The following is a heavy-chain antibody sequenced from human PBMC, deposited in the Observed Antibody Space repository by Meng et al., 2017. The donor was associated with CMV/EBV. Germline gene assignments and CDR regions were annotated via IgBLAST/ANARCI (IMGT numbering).Heavy chain of an antibody. Sequence: QGQLQPWGVGLLKPSETLSLTCAGYGGSFSGYYWSWIRQPPGKGLEWIGEINHSGSTNYNPSLKSRVTISVDTSKNQFSLKLSSVTAADTVVYYCARGGNWFNPWGQGTLVTVSS. V-gene: IGHV4-34*01. CDR1: GGSFSGYY. CDR3: ARGGNWFNP. CDR2: INHSGST. J-gene: IGHJ5*02.